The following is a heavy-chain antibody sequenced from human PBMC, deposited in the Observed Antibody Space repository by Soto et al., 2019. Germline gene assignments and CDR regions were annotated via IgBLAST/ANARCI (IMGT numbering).Heavy chain of an antibody. D-gene: IGHD3-3*01. Sequence: EVQLVQSGGGLVNPGGSLRLSCVASGFTFSSYSMNWVRQAPGKGLEWVSSITGSSGNVHYADSVRGRFTISRDNSKNSLYLQRNSLRAEDSAVYYCAKDPNYDFWSGYSGSVWFDPWGQGTLVTVSS. CDR3: AKDPNYDFWSGYSGSVWFDP. J-gene: IGHJ5*02. V-gene: IGHV3-21*06. CDR2: ITGSSGNV. CDR1: GFTFSSYS.